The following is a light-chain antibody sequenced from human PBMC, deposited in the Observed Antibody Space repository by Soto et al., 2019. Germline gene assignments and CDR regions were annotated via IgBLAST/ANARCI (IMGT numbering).Light chain of an antibody. Sequence: EIVLTQSPGTLSLSPGERATIYCRASQSVSSSYLAWYQQKPGQAPRLLIYGASSRATGIPDRFSGSGSGTDFTLTISRLEPEDFAVYYCQQWGTFGQGTKV. J-gene: IGKJ1*01. CDR1: QSVSSSY. CDR3: QQWGT. CDR2: GAS. V-gene: IGKV3-20*01.